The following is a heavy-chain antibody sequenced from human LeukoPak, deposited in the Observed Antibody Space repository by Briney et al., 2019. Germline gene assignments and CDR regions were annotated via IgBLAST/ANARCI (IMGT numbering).Heavy chain of an antibody. CDR2: ISAYNGNA. D-gene: IGHD3-10*01. CDR3: ARTPKRFGELYQPGDS. J-gene: IGHJ4*02. V-gene: IGHV1-18*01. Sequence: ASVKVSCKASGYTFTNYGITWVRQVPGQGLEWLGWISAYNGNANYAQNLQDRVTLASDTSTSTAYMELRSLRSDDTGIYYCARTPKRFGELYQPGDSWGQGTLLTVSS. CDR1: GYTFTNYG.